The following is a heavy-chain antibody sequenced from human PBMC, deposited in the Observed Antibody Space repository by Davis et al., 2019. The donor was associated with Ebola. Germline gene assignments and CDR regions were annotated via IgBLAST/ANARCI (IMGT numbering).Heavy chain of an antibody. CDR2: IYHSGST. CDR3: ARLSRYSSSPIDY. D-gene: IGHD6-13*01. CDR1: GGSISSYY. J-gene: IGHJ4*02. Sequence: SETLSLTCTVSGGSISSYYWSWIRQPPGKGLEWIGYIYHSGSTNYNPSLKSRVTISVDTSKNQFSLKLSSVTAADTAVYYCARLSRYSSSPIDYWGQGTLVTVSS. V-gene: IGHV4-59*08.